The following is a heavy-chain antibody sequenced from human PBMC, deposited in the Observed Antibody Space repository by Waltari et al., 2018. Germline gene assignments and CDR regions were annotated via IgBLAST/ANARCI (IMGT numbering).Heavy chain of an antibody. D-gene: IGHD1-26*01. J-gene: IGHJ3*02. CDR1: GFTFSSYA. CDR3: AREWELQTEVGDAFDI. V-gene: IGHV3-30-3*01. Sequence: QVQLVESGGGVVQPGRSLRLSCAASGFTFSSYAMHWVRQAPGKGLEWVAVISYDGSNKYYADSVKGRFTISRDNSKNTLYLQMNSLRAEDTAVYYCAREWELQTEVGDAFDIWGQGTMVTVSS. CDR2: ISYDGSNK.